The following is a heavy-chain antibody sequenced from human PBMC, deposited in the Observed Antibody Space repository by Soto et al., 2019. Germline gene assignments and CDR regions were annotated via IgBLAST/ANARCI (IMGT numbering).Heavy chain of an antibody. J-gene: IGHJ6*02. Sequence: QVQLVQSGAEVKKPGSSVKVSCKSSGGTFSSYAISWVRQAPGQGLEWMGGIIPIFGTANYAQKFQGRVTITADESTSTAYMERSSLRSEDTAVYYCAREGAPPFYYYYGMDVWGQGTTVTVSS. CDR2: IIPIFGTA. CDR1: GGTFSSYA. CDR3: AREGAPPFYYYYGMDV. V-gene: IGHV1-69*01.